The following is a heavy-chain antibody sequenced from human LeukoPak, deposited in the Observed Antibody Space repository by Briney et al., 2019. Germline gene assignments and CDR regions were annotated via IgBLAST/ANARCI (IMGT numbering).Heavy chain of an antibody. Sequence: PGGSLRLSCAASGFTFRTYWMSWVRQAPGKGLEWVANIKQDGNEKYYVDSVKGRFTISRDNAKNSLDLQMNSPRAEDTAVYYCARRRTTVTTSLDYWGQGTLVTVSS. CDR1: GFTFRTYW. D-gene: IGHD4-17*01. CDR2: IKQDGNEK. CDR3: ARRRTTVTTSLDY. V-gene: IGHV3-7*01. J-gene: IGHJ4*02.